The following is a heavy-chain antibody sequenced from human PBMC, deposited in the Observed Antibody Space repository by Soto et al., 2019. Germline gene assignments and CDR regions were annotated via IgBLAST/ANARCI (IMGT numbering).Heavy chain of an antibody. J-gene: IGHJ6*02. CDR3: ARRSYSSRFYPSGMDV. Sequence: GGSLRLSCAASGFTFDDDGMSWVRQAPGKGLEWVSGINWNGGSTGYADSVKGRFTISRDNAKNSLYLQMKSLRAEDTALYYCARRSYSSRFYPSGMDVWGQGTMATVS. CDR1: GFTFDDDG. V-gene: IGHV3-20*04. D-gene: IGHD6-13*01. CDR2: INWNGGST.